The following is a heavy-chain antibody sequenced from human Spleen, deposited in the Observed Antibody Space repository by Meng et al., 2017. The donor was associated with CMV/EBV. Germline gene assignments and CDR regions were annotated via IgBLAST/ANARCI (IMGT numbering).Heavy chain of an antibody. CDR1: GYTFTSYD. D-gene: IGHD3-16*01. CDR2: MNPNSGDT. J-gene: IGHJ4*02. V-gene: IGHV1-8*01. CDR3: ARDGHDPFEGTGLGY. Sequence: ASVKVSCKASGYTFTSYDINWVRQAPGQGLEWMGWMNPNSGDTDYAKKFQGRVTMTRDTSINTAYMELTSLRSEDTAIYYCARDGHDPFEGTGLGYWGQGTLVTVSS.